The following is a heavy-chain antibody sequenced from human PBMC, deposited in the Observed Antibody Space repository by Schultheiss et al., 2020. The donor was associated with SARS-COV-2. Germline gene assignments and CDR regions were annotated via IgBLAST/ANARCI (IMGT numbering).Heavy chain of an antibody. V-gene: IGHV3-48*04. CDR2: ISSSSTTI. CDR3: TTGPYDFWSGYYPSTGGDV. CDR1: GFTFSSYW. D-gene: IGHD3-3*01. J-gene: IGHJ6*02. Sequence: GGSLRLSCAASGFTFSSYWMSWVRQAPGKGLEWVSFISSSSTTIYYADSVKGRFTISRDNAKDSLYLQMNSLKTEDTAVYYCTTGPYDFWSGYYPSTGGDVWGQGTTVTVSS.